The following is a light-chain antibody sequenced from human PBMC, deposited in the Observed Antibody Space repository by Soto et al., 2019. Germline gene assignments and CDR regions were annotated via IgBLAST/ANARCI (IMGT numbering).Light chain of an antibody. V-gene: IGKV1-5*01. CDR1: QTIRRW. Sequence: DIEMTQSPSTLSASVGDRLTITCRASQTIRRWLAWYQQRPGKAPKVLIYDASTLEIGVPARFSGSGSETEFTLTISSLQPEDSATYYCQHYNSDPWTFGQGTKVEIK. J-gene: IGKJ1*01. CDR2: DAS. CDR3: QHYNSDPWT.